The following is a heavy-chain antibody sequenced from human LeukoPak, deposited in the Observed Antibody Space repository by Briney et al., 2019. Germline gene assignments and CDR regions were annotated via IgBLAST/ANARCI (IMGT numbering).Heavy chain of an antibody. D-gene: IGHD2-15*01. J-gene: IGHJ4*02. V-gene: IGHV7-4-1*02. CDR1: GYTFTSYA. CDR2: INTNTGNP. CDR3: AREGFGCSGGSCYRWYFDY. Sequence: GASVKVSCKASGYTFTSYAMNWVRQAPGQGLEWMGWINTNTGNPTYAQGFTGRFVFSLDTSVSTAYLQISSLKAEDTAVYYCAREGFGCSGGSCYRWYFDYWGQGTLVTVSS.